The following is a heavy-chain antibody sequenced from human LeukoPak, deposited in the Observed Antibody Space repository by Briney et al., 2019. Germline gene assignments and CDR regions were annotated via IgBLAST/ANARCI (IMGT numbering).Heavy chain of an antibody. CDR3: ARDEGSIAAAGSFDY. J-gene: IGHJ4*02. Sequence: GGSLRLSCAASGFTFSSYSMNWVRQAPGKGLEWVSSISSSSSYIYYADSVKGRFTISRDNAKNSLYLQMNSLRAEDTAVYYRARDEGSIAAAGSFDYWGQGTLVTVSS. CDR1: GFTFSSYS. D-gene: IGHD6-13*01. V-gene: IGHV3-21*01. CDR2: ISSSSSYI.